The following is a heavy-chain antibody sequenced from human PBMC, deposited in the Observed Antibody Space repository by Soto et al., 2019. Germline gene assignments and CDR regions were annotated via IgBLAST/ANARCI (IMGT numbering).Heavy chain of an antibody. CDR3: AGNYYGSGSAY. J-gene: IGHJ4*02. Sequence: QVQLVESGGGVVQPGRSLRLSCVGSGFTFSTYGICWVRQAPGKGLEWVAGTSYDGSDEYYADSVKGRFTISRDNSKSTLSLQMNNLRVEDTAMYYCAGNYYGSGSAYWGQGTLVTVSS. V-gene: IGHV3-30*03. D-gene: IGHD3-10*01. CDR1: GFTFSTYG. CDR2: TSYDGSDE.